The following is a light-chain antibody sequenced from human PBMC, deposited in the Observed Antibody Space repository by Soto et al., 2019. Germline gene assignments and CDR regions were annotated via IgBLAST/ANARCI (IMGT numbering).Light chain of an antibody. CDR2: LAS. CDR3: QYLNSHPLS. V-gene: IGKV1-9*01. CDR1: RGISSY. Sequence: IQLTQSPSSLSASVGDRVTITCRASRGISSYLAWYQQKPGKAPKLLIYLASTLQSGVPSRFSGSGSGTEFSLTISSLQPEDVAPYYSQYLNSHPLSFGGGTKVEIK. J-gene: IGKJ4*01.